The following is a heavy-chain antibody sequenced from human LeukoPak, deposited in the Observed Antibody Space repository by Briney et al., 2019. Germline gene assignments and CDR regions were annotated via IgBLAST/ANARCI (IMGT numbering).Heavy chain of an antibody. Sequence: SGGSLRLSCAASGFTFDDYGMSWVRQAPGKGLEWVSGINWNGGSTGYADSVKGRFTISRDNAKNSLYLQMNSLRAEDTALYYCARDKPAPHGYYYDSSGYPFDYWGQGTLVTVSS. V-gene: IGHV3-20*04. CDR3: ARDKPAPHGYYYDSSGYPFDY. D-gene: IGHD3-22*01. J-gene: IGHJ4*02. CDR1: GFTFDDYG. CDR2: INWNGGST.